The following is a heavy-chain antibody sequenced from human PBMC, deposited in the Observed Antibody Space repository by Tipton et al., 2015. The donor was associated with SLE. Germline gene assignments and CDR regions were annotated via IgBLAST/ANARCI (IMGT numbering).Heavy chain of an antibody. D-gene: IGHD6-19*01. CDR3: ARVYSSGWCAH. V-gene: IGHV4-38-2*01. CDR1: GYSISSGYY. CDR2: IYHSGST. J-gene: IGHJ4*02. Sequence: TLSLTCAVSGYSISSGYYWGWIRQPPGKGLEWIGSIYHSGSTYYNPSLKSRVTISVDTSKNQFSLKLSSVTAAATAVYYCARVYSSGWCAHWGQGTLVTVSS.